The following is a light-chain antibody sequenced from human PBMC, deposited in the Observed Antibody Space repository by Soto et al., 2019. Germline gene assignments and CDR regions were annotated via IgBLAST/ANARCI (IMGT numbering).Light chain of an antibody. Sequence: EIVLTKSPDTLSFSPGEKATLSCRASQTIPRNFLAWFQQKPGQAPRLLIYGSSNRPSGIPDRFSGGGSRTDFTLTISRLEPEDFALYYCHQYGSSPPWTFGQGNKVEI. J-gene: IGKJ1*01. CDR1: QTIPRNF. V-gene: IGKV3-20*01. CDR3: HQYGSSPPWT. CDR2: GSS.